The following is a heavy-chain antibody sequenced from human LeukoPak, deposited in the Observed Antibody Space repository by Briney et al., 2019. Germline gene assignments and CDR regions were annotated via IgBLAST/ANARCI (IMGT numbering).Heavy chain of an antibody. J-gene: IGHJ4*02. Sequence: KPSETLSLTCTVSGGSISSYYWSWIRQPPGKGLEWIGYIYYSGSTNYNPSLKSRVTISVDTSKNQFSLKLSSVTAADTAVYYCARAHSSGYFLFDYWGQGTLVTVSS. V-gene: IGHV4-59*01. D-gene: IGHD3-22*01. CDR3: ARAHSSGYFLFDY. CDR1: GGSISSYY. CDR2: IYYSGST.